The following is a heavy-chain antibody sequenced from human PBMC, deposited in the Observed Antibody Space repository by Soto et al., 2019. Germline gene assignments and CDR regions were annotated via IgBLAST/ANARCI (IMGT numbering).Heavy chain of an antibody. J-gene: IGHJ4*02. Sequence: QVQLVQSGAEVKKPGSSVKVSCKASGGTFSSYTISWVRQAPGQGLEWMGRIIPILGIANYAQKFQGRVTITADKSTSTADMELSSLRSEDTAVYYCERDHDERATNDYWGQGTLVTVSS. CDR1: GGTFSSYT. CDR2: IIPILGIA. D-gene: IGHD5-12*01. V-gene: IGHV1-69*08. CDR3: ERDHDERATNDY.